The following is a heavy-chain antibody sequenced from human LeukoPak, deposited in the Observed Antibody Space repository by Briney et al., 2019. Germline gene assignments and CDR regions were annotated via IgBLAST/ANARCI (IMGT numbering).Heavy chain of an antibody. Sequence: GGSRRLSCAASGFAFDDYAMHWVRQAPGKGLEWVSLISWGGGSTYYADSVKGRFTISRDNSKNSLYLHMNSLRAEDTALYYRAQDRSGNSYGHFDYWGQGTMVTVSS. CDR3: AQDRSGNSYGHFDY. CDR1: GFAFDDYA. D-gene: IGHD3-10*01. J-gene: IGHJ4*02. V-gene: IGHV3-43D*04. CDR2: ISWGGGST.